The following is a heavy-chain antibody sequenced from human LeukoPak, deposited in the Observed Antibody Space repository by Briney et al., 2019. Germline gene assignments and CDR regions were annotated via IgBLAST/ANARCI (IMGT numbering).Heavy chain of an antibody. CDR1: GFTFTSYA. Sequence: GGSLRLSCAASGFTFTSYAMYWVRQAPGKGLEWVAVISHDGSNKYYADSVKGRFTISRDTAKNTLYLQMNSLRAEDTAVYYCSTAKFDNWGQETLVTVSS. CDR3: STAKFDN. CDR2: ISHDGSNK. V-gene: IGHV3-30*04. J-gene: IGHJ4*02.